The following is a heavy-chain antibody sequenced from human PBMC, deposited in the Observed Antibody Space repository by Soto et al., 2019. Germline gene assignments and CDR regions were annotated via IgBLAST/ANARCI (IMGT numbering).Heavy chain of an antibody. D-gene: IGHD2-15*01. CDR1: GYTFTSYG. V-gene: IGHV1-18*01. CDR2: ISAYNGNT. CDR3: ARPYCSGGSCYDYFDY. J-gene: IGHJ4*02. Sequence: QVQLVQSGAEVKKPGASVKVSCKASGYTFTSYGISWVRQAPGQGLEWMGWISAYNGNTNYAQKLQGRVTMTTDTATSTADMELRSLRSDDTAVYYCARPYCSGGSCYDYFDYWGQGTLVTVSS.